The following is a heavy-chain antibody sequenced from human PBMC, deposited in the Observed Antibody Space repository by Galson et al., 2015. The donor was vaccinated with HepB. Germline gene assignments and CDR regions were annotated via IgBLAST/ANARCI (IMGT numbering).Heavy chain of an antibody. D-gene: IGHD3-22*01. Sequence: SLRLSCAASGFTFDDYAMHWVRQAPGKGLEWVSGISWNSDYIGYADSVKGRFTISRDNAKDSLYLQMNSLRDEDTAFYYCARSYDFDGRGYYYSDWGQGTLVTVSS. CDR1: GFTFDDYA. V-gene: IGHV3-9*01. J-gene: IGHJ4*02. CDR3: ARSYDFDGRGYYYSD. CDR2: ISWNSDYI.